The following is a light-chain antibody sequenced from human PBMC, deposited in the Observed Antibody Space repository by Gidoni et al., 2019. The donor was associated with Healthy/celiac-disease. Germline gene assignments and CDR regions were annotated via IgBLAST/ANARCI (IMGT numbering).Light chain of an antibody. V-gene: IGLV2-8*01. CDR1: SSDVGGYNY. CDR2: EVS. J-gene: IGLJ2*01. CDR3: ISYAGSNNLV. Sequence: QSALTQPPSASGSPGQSVTISCTGTSSDVGGYNYVSWYQPHPGKAPKLMIYEVSKGPSGVPDRFSSSKSCNTASLTFSWLQAEDEADYYCISYAGSNNLVFGGGTKLTVL.